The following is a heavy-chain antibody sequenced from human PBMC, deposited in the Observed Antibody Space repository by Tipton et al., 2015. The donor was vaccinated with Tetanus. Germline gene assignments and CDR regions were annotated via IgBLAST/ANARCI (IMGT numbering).Heavy chain of an antibody. CDR2: IYQTGST. D-gene: IGHD6-19*01. CDR3: ARPIKQWLVPVDS. J-gene: IGHJ4*02. CDR1: GALLTTGGYS. V-gene: IGHV4-30-2*01. Sequence: TLSLTCNVTGALLTTGGYSWGWIRQPPGQGLEWMGYIYQTGSTYFNPSLRSRVTISLDTSKTHFYLNLSSVTAADTAVYYCARPIKQWLVPVDSWGQGTLVTVSS.